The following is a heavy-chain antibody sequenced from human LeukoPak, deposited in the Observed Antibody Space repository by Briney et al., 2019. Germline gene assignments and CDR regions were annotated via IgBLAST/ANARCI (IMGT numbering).Heavy chain of an antibody. J-gene: IGHJ4*02. CDR2: IYYSGST. D-gene: IGHD6-19*01. CDR1: GGSINSSNYF. CDR3: ARDFTSWAVAGDAHFDYWGQGHFDY. Sequence: PSETLSLTCTVSGGSINSSNYFWGWIRQPPGKGLEWIGNIYYSGSTYYNPSLKSRVTISVDTSNNQFSLKLSSVTAADTAVYYCARDFTSWAVAGDAHFDYWGQGHFDYWGQGTLVTVSS. V-gene: IGHV4-39*07.